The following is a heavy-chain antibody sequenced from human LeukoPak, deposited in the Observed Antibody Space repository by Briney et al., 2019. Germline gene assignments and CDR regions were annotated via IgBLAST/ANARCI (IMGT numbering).Heavy chain of an antibody. CDR1: GDSVSSNSAA. J-gene: IGHJ4*02. CDR2: TYYRPKWYN. CDR3: ARELLRDSEPYFDY. D-gene: IGHD2-21*02. Sequence: SQTLSLTCAISGDSVSSNSAAWNWIRQSPSRGLEWLGRTYYRPKWYNDYAVSVKSRITINPDTSKNQFSLQLISVTHEDTAVYYCARELLRDSEPYFDYWGQGTLVTVSS. V-gene: IGHV6-1*01.